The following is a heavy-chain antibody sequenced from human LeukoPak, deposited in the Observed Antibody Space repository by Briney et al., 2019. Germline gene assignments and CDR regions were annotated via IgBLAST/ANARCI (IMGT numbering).Heavy chain of an antibody. J-gene: IGHJ6*04. D-gene: IGHD3-10*01. V-gene: IGHV1-69*13. CDR1: GGTFSSYA. CDR2: IIPIFGTA. Sequence: SVKVSCKASGGTFSSYAISWVRQAPGRGLEWMGGIIPIFGTANYAQKFQGRVTITADESTSTAYMELSSLRSEDTAVYYCARGRRNYYGSGSLYGMDVWGKGTTVTVSS. CDR3: ARGRRNYYGSGSLYGMDV.